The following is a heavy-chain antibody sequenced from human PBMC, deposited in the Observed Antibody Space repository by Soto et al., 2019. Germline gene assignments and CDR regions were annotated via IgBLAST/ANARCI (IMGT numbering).Heavy chain of an antibody. CDR2: IYTSGST. V-gene: IGHV4-4*07. D-gene: IGHD3-10*01. CDR1: GGSISSYY. CDR3: AREGELGGSGSRYGDYYYYYRMDV. Sequence: ESLSLTCTVSGGSISSYYWSWIRQPAGKGLEWIGRIYTSGSTNYNPSLKSRVTMSVDTSKNQFSLKLSSVTAADTAVYYCAREGELGGSGSRYGDYYYYYRMDVWGQGTTVTVSS. J-gene: IGHJ6*02.